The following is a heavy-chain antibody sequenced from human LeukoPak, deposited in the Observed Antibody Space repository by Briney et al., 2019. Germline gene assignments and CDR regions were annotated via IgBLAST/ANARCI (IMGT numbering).Heavy chain of an antibody. CDR3: ASCPRSDTIFGVVIIPADYYGMDV. Sequence: ASVKVSCKASGYTFTSYGISWVRQAPGKMLEWKGWINAGYANTKYSQKFQGRVTITRDTSASTAYMELSSLRSEDTAVYYCASCPRSDTIFGVVIIPADYYGMDVWGQGTTVTVSS. D-gene: IGHD3-3*01. V-gene: IGHV1-3*01. J-gene: IGHJ6*02. CDR2: INAGYANT. CDR1: GYTFTSYG.